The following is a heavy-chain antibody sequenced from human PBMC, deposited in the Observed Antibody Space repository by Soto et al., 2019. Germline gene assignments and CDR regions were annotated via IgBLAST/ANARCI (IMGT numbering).Heavy chain of an antibody. Sequence: PGESLKISCKGSGYSFTSYWIGWVRQMPGKGLEWMGIIYPGDSDTRYSPSFQGQVTISADKSISTAYLQWSSLKASDTAMYYCARDYGDYDGYYYYGMDVWGQGTTVTVSS. CDR2: IYPGDSDT. CDR1: GYSFTSYW. D-gene: IGHD4-17*01. V-gene: IGHV5-51*01. J-gene: IGHJ6*02. CDR3: ARDYGDYDGYYYYGMDV.